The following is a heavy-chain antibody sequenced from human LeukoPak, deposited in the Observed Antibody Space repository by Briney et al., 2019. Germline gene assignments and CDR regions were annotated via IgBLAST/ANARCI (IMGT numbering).Heavy chain of an antibody. Sequence: ASVKVSCKASGYTFTGYYMHWVRQAPGQGLEWMGRINPNSGGTNYAQKFQCRVTMTSDTSISTAYMELSRLRSDDTAVYYCARDNLLDAFDIWGQGTMVTVSS. V-gene: IGHV1-2*06. CDR3: ARDNLLDAFDI. CDR1: GYTFTGYY. J-gene: IGHJ3*02. CDR2: INPNSGGT.